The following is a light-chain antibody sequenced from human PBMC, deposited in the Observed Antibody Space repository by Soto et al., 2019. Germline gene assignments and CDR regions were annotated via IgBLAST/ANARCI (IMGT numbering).Light chain of an antibody. J-gene: IGKJ1*01. CDR1: ESISVW. CDR3: QQYSSYRT. V-gene: IGKV1-5*03. Sequence: DIQMTQSPSTLSASVGGRVTITCRASESISVWLAWYQQKPRKAPKLLIYKASNLDSGVPSRFSGSGSGTEFTLTISSLQPDDFATYYCQQYSSYRTFGQGTKVEIK. CDR2: KAS.